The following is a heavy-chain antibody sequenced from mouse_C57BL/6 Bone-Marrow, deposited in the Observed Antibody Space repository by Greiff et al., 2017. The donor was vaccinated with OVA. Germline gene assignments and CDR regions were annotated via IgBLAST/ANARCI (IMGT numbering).Heavy chain of an antibody. D-gene: IGHD2-2*01. Sequence: DVMLVESGGGLVKPGGSLKLSCAASGFTFSSYAMSWVRQTPEKRLEWVATISDGGSYTYYPDNVKGRFTISRDNAKNNLYLQMSHLKSEDTAMYYCAREDGYGVGFAYWGQGTLVTVSA. J-gene: IGHJ3*01. CDR3: AREDGYGVGFAY. CDR1: GFTFSSYA. V-gene: IGHV5-4*01. CDR2: ISDGGSYT.